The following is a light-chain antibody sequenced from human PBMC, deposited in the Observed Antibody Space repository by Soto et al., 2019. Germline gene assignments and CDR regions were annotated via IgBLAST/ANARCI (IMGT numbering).Light chain of an antibody. CDR3: CSYAGSYTDV. J-gene: IGLJ1*01. CDR2: DVS. CDR1: SSDVGGYNY. V-gene: IGLV2-11*01. Sequence: QSVLTQPRSVSGSPGQSVTISCTGTSSDVGGYNYVSWYQQHPGKAPKLMIYDVSKRPSGVPDRFSGSNSGNTASLTISGLQAEDEAYYYCCSYAGSYTDVFGTGTKLTVL.